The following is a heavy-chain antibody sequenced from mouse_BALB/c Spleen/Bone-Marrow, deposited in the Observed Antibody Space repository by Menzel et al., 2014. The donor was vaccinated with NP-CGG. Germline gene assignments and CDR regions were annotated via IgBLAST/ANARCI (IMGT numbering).Heavy chain of an antibody. D-gene: IGHD1-1*01. V-gene: IGHV14-3*02. CDR3: ARIYYYGRGYFDY. CDR1: GFNIKDTY. J-gene: IGHJ2*01. Sequence: EVHLVESGAELVKPGASVKLSCTASGFNIKDTYMHWVKQRSEQGLEWIGRIDPANGNTKYDPKFQGKATITADTSPNTAYLQLSSLTSEDTAVYYCARIYYYGRGYFDYWGQGTTLTVSS. CDR2: IDPANGNT.